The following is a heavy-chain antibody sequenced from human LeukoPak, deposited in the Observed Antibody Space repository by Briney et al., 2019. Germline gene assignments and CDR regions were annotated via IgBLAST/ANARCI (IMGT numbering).Heavy chain of an antibody. D-gene: IGHD3-3*01. CDR2: IYYSGST. Sequence: SETLSLTCTVSGGSISSYYWSWIRQPPGKGLEWIGYIYYSGSTNYNPSLKSRVTISVDTSKNQFSLKLSSVTAADTAVYYYARESPGGYYDFWSGYYAFDPWGQGTLVTVSS. J-gene: IGHJ5*02. V-gene: IGHV4-59*01. CDR1: GGSISSYY. CDR3: ARESPGGYYDFWSGYYAFDP.